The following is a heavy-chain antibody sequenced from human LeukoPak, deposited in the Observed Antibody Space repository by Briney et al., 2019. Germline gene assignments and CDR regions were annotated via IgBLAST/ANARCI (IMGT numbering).Heavy chain of an antibody. D-gene: IGHD1-26*01. J-gene: IGHJ3*02. Sequence: SETLSLTCTVSGGSITNYYWSWIRQPPGKGLEWIGYIYYSGSTNYNPSLKSRVTILVDTSKNQFSLKLSSVTAADTAVYYCAKDRSDAFDIWGQGTMVTVSS. CDR1: GGSITNYY. V-gene: IGHV4-59*01. CDR2: IYYSGST. CDR3: AKDRSDAFDI.